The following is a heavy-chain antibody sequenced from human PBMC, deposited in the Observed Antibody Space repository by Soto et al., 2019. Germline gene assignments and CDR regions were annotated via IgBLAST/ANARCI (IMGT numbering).Heavy chain of an antibody. D-gene: IGHD3-10*01. CDR1: EFTFSNYG. CDR3: ARDDEYSGNGMDV. CDR2: ILNDGSNR. Sequence: QVQLVESGGGVVQPGRSLRLSCAASEFTFSNYGMHWVRQAPGKGLEWVAVILNDGSNRYHADSVKDRFTISRDNSKNTLYLQMNSLRAGETAVYYCARDDEYSGNGMDVWGQGTKVTVS. V-gene: IGHV3-33*01. J-gene: IGHJ6*02.